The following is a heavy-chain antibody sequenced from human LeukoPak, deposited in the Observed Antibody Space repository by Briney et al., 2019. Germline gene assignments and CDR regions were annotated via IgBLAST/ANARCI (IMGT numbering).Heavy chain of an antibody. CDR3: AKDSILGSERPKQFDY. CDR2: ISGSGGST. J-gene: IGHJ4*02. Sequence: QAGGSLRLSCAASGFTFSSYAMSWVRQAPGKGLEWVSAISGSGGSTYYADSVKGRFTISRDNSKNTLYLQMNSLRAEDTAVYYCAKDSILGSERPKQFDYWGQGTLVTVSS. CDR1: GFTFSSYA. D-gene: IGHD3-3*02. V-gene: IGHV3-23*01.